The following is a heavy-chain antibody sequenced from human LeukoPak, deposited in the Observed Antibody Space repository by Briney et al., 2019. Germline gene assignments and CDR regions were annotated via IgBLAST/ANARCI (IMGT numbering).Heavy chain of an antibody. CDR2: IIPIFGTA. CDR3: AIGLVAATPFDY. V-gene: IGHV1-69*13. CDR1: GGTFSSYA. Sequence: SVKVSCRASGGTFSSYAISWVRQAPGQGLEWMGGIIPIFGTANYAQKFQGRVTITADESTSTAYMELSSLRSEDTAVYYCAIGLVAATPFDYWGQGTLVTVSS. J-gene: IGHJ4*02. D-gene: IGHD2-15*01.